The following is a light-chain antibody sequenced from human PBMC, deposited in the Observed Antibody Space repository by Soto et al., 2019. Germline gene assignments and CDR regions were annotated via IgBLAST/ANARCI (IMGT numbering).Light chain of an antibody. CDR1: QGISSY. Sequence: AIRMTQSPSSFSASTGDRVTITCRASQGISSYLAWYQQKPGKAPKLLIYAASTLQSGVPSRFSGSGSGTDFTHTISCLQSEDFATYYCQQYYSYPFTFGPVTKVDIK. V-gene: IGKV1-8*01. CDR3: QQYYSYPFT. CDR2: AAS. J-gene: IGKJ3*01.